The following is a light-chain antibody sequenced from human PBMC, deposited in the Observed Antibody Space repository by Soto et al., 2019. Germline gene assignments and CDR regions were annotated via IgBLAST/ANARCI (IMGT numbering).Light chain of an antibody. Sequence: QPVLTQSSSATASLGASVKLTCTLSSGHSSYAIAWHQQQPEKGPRYLMKLNSDGSHSKGDGIPDRFSGSSSGAERYLTISSLQSEDEADYYCQTWGTGNWVFGGGTKLTVL. J-gene: IGLJ3*02. CDR2: LNSDGSH. CDR1: SGHSSYA. CDR3: QTWGTGNWV. V-gene: IGLV4-69*01.